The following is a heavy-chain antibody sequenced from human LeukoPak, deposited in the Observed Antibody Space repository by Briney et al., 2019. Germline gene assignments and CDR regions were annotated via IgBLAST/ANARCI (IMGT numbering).Heavy chain of an antibody. J-gene: IGHJ6*02. CDR3: ASGVYYNFWSGYSPYYYGMDL. CDR1: GGSISSYY. Sequence: PSETLSLTCTVSGGSISSYYWSWIRQPPGKGLEWIGYIYYSGSTNYNPSLKSRVTISVDTSKNQFSLKLSSVTAADTAVYYCASGVYYNFWSGYSPYYYGMDLWGQGTTVTVSS. CDR2: IYYSGST. D-gene: IGHD3-3*01. V-gene: IGHV4-59*01.